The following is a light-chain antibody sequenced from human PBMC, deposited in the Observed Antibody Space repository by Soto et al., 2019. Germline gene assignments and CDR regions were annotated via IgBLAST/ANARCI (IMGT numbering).Light chain of an antibody. V-gene: IGLV1-47*01. CDR3: AAWDDSLNGL. J-gene: IGLJ3*02. Sequence: QSVLTQPPSVSGTPGQSVTISCSGSSSSVGTIFVYWYQQIPGTAPKLLIFRNNQRPSGVPDRFSGSKSGTSASLAISGLRSEDEADYYCAAWDDSLNGLFGGGTKLTVL. CDR1: SSSVGTIF. CDR2: RNN.